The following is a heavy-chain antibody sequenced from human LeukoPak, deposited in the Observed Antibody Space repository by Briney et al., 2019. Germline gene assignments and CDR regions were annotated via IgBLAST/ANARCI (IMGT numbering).Heavy chain of an antibody. CDR1: GGTFSSYA. CDR2: IIPIFGTA. J-gene: IGHJ4*02. Sequence: PSVKVSCKASGGTFSSYAISWVRQAPGQGLVWMGGIIPIFGTANYAQKFQGRVTITADESTSTAYMELGSLRSEDTAVYYCALAGSGSYYGFDYWGQGTLVTVSS. CDR3: ALAGSGSYYGFDY. D-gene: IGHD3-10*01. V-gene: IGHV1-69*13.